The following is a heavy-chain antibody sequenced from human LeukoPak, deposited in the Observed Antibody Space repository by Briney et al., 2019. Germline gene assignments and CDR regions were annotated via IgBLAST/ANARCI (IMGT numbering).Heavy chain of an antibody. Sequence: SETLSLTCTVSGGSISSSSYYWSWIRQPAGKGLEWIGRIYTSGSTNYNPSLKSRVTISVDTSKNQFSLKLSSVTAADTAVYYCARDSGDDYVEYWGQGTLVTVSS. J-gene: IGHJ4*02. CDR1: GGSISSSSYY. CDR2: IYTSGST. D-gene: IGHD2-21*01. V-gene: IGHV4-61*02. CDR3: ARDSGDDYVEY.